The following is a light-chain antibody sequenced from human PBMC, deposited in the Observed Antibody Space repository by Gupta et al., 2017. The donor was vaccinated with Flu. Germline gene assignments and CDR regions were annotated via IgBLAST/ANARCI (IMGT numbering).Light chain of an antibody. CDR2: AAS. V-gene: IGKV1-39*01. CDR1: QTMRNY. Sequence: DVNMTHHPSSLSASVGDRVTITCRTSQTMRNYLNWYQQKTATAPKPLIYAASSLKSGVPSRFSGGGSGTDFILTISGLQADEVATYYCRQTDSTPLTFGEGTKVEIK. CDR3: RQTDSTPLT. J-gene: IGKJ4*01.